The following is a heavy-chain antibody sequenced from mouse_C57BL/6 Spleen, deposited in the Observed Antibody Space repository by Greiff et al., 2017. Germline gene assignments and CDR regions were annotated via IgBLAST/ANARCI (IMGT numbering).Heavy chain of an antibody. CDR1: GFTFRDYY. CDR3: ARDLGYHYFDY. Sequence: EVKLVESEGGLVQPGRSMKLSCTASGFTFRDYYMAWVRQVPEKGLEWVANINYDGSSTYYLDSLQRRFIISRDNAKNILYLQMSSLKSEDTATYYCARDLGYHYFDYWGQGTTLTVSS. D-gene: IGHD2-2*01. CDR2: INYDGSST. J-gene: IGHJ2*01. V-gene: IGHV5-16*01.